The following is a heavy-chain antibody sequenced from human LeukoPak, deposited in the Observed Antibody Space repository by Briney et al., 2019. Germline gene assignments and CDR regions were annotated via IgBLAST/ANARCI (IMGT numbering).Heavy chain of an antibody. J-gene: IGHJ5*02. Sequence: SVKVSCKASGGTFSSYAISWVRQAPGQGLEWMGRIIPILGIANYAQKFQGRVTITADKSTSTAYMELCSLRSEDTAVYYCARVWPPSDCSSTSCYDGWFDPWGQGTLVTVSS. V-gene: IGHV1-69*04. CDR3: ARVWPPSDCSSTSCYDGWFDP. D-gene: IGHD2-2*01. CDR2: IIPILGIA. CDR1: GGTFSSYA.